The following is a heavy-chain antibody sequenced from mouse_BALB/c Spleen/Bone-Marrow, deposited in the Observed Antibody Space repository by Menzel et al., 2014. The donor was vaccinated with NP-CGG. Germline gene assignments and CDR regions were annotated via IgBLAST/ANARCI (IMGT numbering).Heavy chain of an antibody. Sequence: VKLMESGPELVKPGASVKMSCKASGYTFTSYFIHWVKQRPGQGLEWIGWIYPGDGSTKYNEKFKSKTTLTADKSSSTAYMLLSSLTSEDSAIYFCTRGEYCYGSGRAWFAYWGQGTLVTDSA. CDR3: TRGEYCYGSGRAWFAY. J-gene: IGHJ3*01. V-gene: IGHV1S56*01. CDR2: IYPGDGST. CDR1: GYTFTSYF. D-gene: IGHD1-1*01.